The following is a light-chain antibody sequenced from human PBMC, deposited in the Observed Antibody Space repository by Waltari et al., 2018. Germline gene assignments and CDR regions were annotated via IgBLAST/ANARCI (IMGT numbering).Light chain of an antibody. CDR3: HQYGSSFRT. CDR2: GAS. J-gene: IGKJ1*01. V-gene: IGKV3-20*01. Sequence: EHVLTQSPGTLSLSPGERATLSCRASQSVSSNYLAWYQQRPGQAPRLLIYGASRRATGIPDRFSGSGSGTDFTLTISRLEPEDFAVYYCHQYGSSFRTFGQGTKVEIK. CDR1: QSVSSNY.